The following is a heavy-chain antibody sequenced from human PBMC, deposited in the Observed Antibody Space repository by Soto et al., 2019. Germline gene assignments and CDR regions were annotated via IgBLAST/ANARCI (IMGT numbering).Heavy chain of an antibody. CDR1: GGSFSGYY. D-gene: IGHD2-2*01. Sequence: QVQLQQWGAGLLKPSETLSLTCAVYGGSFSGYYWSWIRQPPGKGLEWIGEINHSGSTNYNPSLKSRVTISVDTSKNQFSLKLSSVTAADTAVYYCALAGADIVVVPAAISFDYWGQGTLVTVSS. CDR2: INHSGST. CDR3: ALAGADIVVVPAAISFDY. J-gene: IGHJ4*02. V-gene: IGHV4-34*01.